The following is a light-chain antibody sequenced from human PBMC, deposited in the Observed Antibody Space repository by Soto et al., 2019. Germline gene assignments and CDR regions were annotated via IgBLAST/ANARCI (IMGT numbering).Light chain of an antibody. CDR3: ATWDDILNGWV. CDR1: DSNIGSNT. J-gene: IGLJ3*02. V-gene: IGLV1-44*01. CDR2: SND. Sequence: QSVLTQPPSASGTPGQRVTIPCSGSDSNIGSNTVNWYQHLPGMAPKLLTHSNDHRPSGVADRFSGSKSGTSASLAISGLKSEDEADYYCATWDDILNGWVFGGGTKLTVL.